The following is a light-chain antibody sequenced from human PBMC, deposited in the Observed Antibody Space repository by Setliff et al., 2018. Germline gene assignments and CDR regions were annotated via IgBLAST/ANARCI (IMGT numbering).Light chain of an antibody. CDR1: SSDVGAYNY. V-gene: IGLV2-11*01. CDR2: DVT. CDR3: CSFAGTYYV. J-gene: IGLJ1*01. Sequence: QSVLTQPRSVSGSPGQSVTISCTGTSSDVGAYNYVSWYQHHPGKVPKLMVYDVTKRPSGVPDRFSGSKSGNTASLTISGLQAKDEADYYCCSFAGTYYVFGSGTKVTVL.